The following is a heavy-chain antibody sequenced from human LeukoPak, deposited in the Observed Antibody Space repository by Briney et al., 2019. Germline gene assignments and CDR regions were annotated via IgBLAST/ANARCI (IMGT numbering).Heavy chain of an antibody. J-gene: IGHJ3*02. V-gene: IGHV3-9*03. CDR1: GFSFSSHW. Sequence: GGSLRLSCAASGFSFSSHWMHWVRQAPGKGLEWVSGISWNSGSIGYADSVKGRFTISRDNAKNCLYLQMNSLRAEDMALYYCAKSHSSSSFGAFDIWGQGTMVTVSS. CDR2: ISWNSGSI. D-gene: IGHD6-6*01. CDR3: AKSHSSSSFGAFDI.